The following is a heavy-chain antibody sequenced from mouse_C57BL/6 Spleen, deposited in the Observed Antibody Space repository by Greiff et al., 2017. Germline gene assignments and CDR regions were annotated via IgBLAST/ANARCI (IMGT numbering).Heavy chain of an antibody. D-gene: IGHD1-1*01. CDR3: TIITAVRRYFDV. Sequence: VQLQQSGAELVRPGASVTLSCKASGYTFTDYEMHWVKQTPVHGLEWIGAIDPETGATDYNQKFKGKAILTADKSSSTAYMQLSSLTSEDSAVYYCTIITAVRRYFDVWGTGTTVTVSS. CDR2: IDPETGAT. J-gene: IGHJ1*03. CDR1: GYTFTDYE. V-gene: IGHV1-15*01.